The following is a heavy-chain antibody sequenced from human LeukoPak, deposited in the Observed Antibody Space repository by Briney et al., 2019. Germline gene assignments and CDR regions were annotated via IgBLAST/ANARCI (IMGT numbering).Heavy chain of an antibody. J-gene: IGHJ3*02. CDR1: GGSISSYY. D-gene: IGHD2-15*01. CDR3: ARGFQYCSGGSCYGDAFDI. CDR2: IYTSGST. V-gene: IGHV4-4*07. Sequence: PPETLSLTCTVSGGSISSYYWSWIRQPAGKGLEWIGRIYTSGSTNYNPSLKSRVTMSVDTSKNQFSLKLSSVTAVDTAVYYCARGFQYCSGGSCYGDAFDIWGQGTMVTVSS.